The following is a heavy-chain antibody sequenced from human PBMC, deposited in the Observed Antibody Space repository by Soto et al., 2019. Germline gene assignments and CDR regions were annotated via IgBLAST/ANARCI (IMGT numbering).Heavy chain of an antibody. V-gene: IGHV1-69*13. J-gene: IGHJ6*02. CDR3: ASRMKVYGMDV. Sequence: SVKLSCKASGGTFSSYAISWVRQAPGQGLEWMGGIIPIFGTANYAQKFQGRVTITADESTSTAYMELSSLRSEDTAVYYCASRMKVYGMDVWGQGTTVTVSS. D-gene: IGHD2-15*01. CDR1: GGTFSSYA. CDR2: IIPIFGTA.